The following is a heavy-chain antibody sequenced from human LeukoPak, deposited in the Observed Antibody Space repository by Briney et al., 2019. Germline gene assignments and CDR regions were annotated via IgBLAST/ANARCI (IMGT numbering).Heavy chain of an antibody. CDR3: ASLWLQRGMVVY. D-gene: IGHD5-24*01. J-gene: IGHJ4*02. CDR1: GFIFSSYW. Sequence: HPGGSLRLSCAASGFIFSSYWMSWVRQAPGKGLEWVANIKQDGSEKYYVDSVKGRFTISRDNAKNSLYLQMNSLRAEDTAVYYCASLWLQRGMVVYWGQGTLVTVSS. CDR2: IKQDGSEK. V-gene: IGHV3-7*01.